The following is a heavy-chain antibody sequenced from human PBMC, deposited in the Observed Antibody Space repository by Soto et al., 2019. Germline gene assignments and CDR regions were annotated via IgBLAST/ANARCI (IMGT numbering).Heavy chain of an antibody. V-gene: IGHV4-31*03. Sequence: QVQLQESGPGLVKPSQTLSLTCTVSGGSSSSGGYYWSWIRQHPGKGLEWIGYIYYSGSTYYNPSLKSRVTISVDTSKNQFSLKLSSVTAADTAVYYCARDLGLHLGELSVWGKGTTVTVSS. CDR3: ARDLGLHLGELSV. D-gene: IGHD3-16*02. CDR1: GGSSSSGGYY. CDR2: IYYSGST. J-gene: IGHJ6*04.